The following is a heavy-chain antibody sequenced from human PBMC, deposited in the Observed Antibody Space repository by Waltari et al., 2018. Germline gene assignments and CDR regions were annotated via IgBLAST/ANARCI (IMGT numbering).Heavy chain of an antibody. CDR1: GDSVSSNSAA. V-gene: IGHV6-1*01. CDR2: TYYRAKWYS. Sequence: QVQLQQSGPGLVKPSQTLSLTCAISGDSVSSNSAAWDWIRQSPSRGLEWLGMTYYRAKWYSHYAESVKSRMTINADTSKNEFSLQLTAVSPEDTGLYFCARTTITVFGVVVGALDNWGPGTLVTVSS. D-gene: IGHD3-3*01. J-gene: IGHJ4*02. CDR3: ARTTITVFGVVVGALDN.